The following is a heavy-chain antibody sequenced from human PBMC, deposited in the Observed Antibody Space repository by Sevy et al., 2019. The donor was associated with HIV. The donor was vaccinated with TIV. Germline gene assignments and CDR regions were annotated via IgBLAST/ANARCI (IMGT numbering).Heavy chain of an antibody. D-gene: IGHD6-13*01. CDR2: INLDGSMK. Sequence: GGSLRLSCAASGFTFSSYWMSWVRQAPGKVLEWVANINLDGSMKYYVDSVKGRFTVSRDNAKNSLSLQMNSLRAEDTAVYYCARSIAATGPDYWGQGTLVNVSS. CDR3: ARSIAATGPDY. J-gene: IGHJ4*02. CDR1: GFTFSSYW. V-gene: IGHV3-7*01.